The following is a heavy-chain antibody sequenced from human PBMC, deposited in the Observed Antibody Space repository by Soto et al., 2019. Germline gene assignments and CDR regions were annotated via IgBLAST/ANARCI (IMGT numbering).Heavy chain of an antibody. Sequence: QPGGSLRLSCRVSGFTFNNSGMHWVRQAPGKGLEWMAVISYDGSDKYYADFVEGRVIISRDNSKNTLNLEMNSLRAEDTATYYCVKDRVPGAYGHYYGMDVWGQGTTVTVSS. CDR3: VKDRVPGAYGHYYGMDV. J-gene: IGHJ6*02. V-gene: IGHV3-30*18. D-gene: IGHD5-12*01. CDR2: ISYDGSDK. CDR1: GFTFNNSG.